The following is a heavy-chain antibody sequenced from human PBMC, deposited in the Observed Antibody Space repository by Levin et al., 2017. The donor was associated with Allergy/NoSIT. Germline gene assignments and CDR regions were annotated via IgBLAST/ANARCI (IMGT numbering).Heavy chain of an antibody. V-gene: IGHV3-23*01. Sequence: GSLRLSCAASGFTFSSYAMSWVRQAPGKGLEWVSAISGSGGSTYYADSVKGRFTISRDNSKNTLYLQMNSLRAEDTAVYYCAKGDYGDLCIDYWGQGTLVTVSS. CDR3: AKGDYGDLCIDY. CDR2: ISGSGGST. CDR1: GFTFSSYA. J-gene: IGHJ4*02. D-gene: IGHD4-17*01.